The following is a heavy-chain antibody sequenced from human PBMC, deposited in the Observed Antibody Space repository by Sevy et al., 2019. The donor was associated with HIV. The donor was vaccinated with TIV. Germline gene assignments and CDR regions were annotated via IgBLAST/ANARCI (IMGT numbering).Heavy chain of an antibody. CDR1: GFTFSKYS. V-gene: IGHV3-23*01. CDR3: AREGCTKHHDC. J-gene: IGHJ4*02. D-gene: IGHD2-8*01. Sequence: GGSLRLSCAASGFTFSKYSMSWIRQTPGKGLEWVSTFSFGCGKINYADSVKGRFTISRDDSRNTFYLQMNSLRAEDTAIYYCAREGCTKHHDCWGQGTVVTVSS. CDR2: FSFGCGKI.